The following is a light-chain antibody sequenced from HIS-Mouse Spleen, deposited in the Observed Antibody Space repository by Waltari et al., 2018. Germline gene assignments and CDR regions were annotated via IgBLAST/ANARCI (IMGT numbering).Light chain of an antibody. V-gene: IGLV3-1*01. CDR1: KLGDKY. J-gene: IGLJ2*01. CDR3: QAWDSSTGVV. Sequence: SYELTQSPSVSVSPGQTASITCSGDKLGDKYACWYQQKPGQSPVLVIYQDSKRPSGIPGRFSGSNSGNTATLTISGTQAMDEADYYCQAWDSSTGVVFGGGTKLTVL. CDR2: QDS.